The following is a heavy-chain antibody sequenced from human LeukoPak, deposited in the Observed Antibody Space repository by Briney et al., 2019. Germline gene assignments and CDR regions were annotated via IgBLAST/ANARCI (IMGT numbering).Heavy chain of an antibody. CDR1: GGSISSYY. V-gene: IGHV4-4*07. Sequence: PSETLSLTCTVSGGSISSYYWSWIRQPAGKGLEWIGRIYTSGSTNYNPSLKSRVTMSVDTSKNQFSLKLSSVTAADTAVYYCASWPRIWFGELPFDYWGQGTLVTVSS. J-gene: IGHJ4*02. CDR2: IYTSGST. CDR3: ASWPRIWFGELPFDY. D-gene: IGHD3-10*01.